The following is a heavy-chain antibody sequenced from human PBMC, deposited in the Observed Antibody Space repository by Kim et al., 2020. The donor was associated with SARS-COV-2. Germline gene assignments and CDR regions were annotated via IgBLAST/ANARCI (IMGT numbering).Heavy chain of an antibody. V-gene: IGHV4-59*08. D-gene: IGHD3-10*01. J-gene: IGHJ6*03. CDR2: IYYSGST. CDR1: GGSISSYY. Sequence: SETLSLTCTVSGGSISSYYWSWIRQPPGKGLEWIGYIYYSGSTNYNPSLKSRVTISVDTSKNQFSLKLSSVTAADTAVYYCARLGRVPGWFGELSGNYYYYYMDVWGKGTTVTVSS. CDR3: ARLGRVPGWFGELSGNYYYYYMDV.